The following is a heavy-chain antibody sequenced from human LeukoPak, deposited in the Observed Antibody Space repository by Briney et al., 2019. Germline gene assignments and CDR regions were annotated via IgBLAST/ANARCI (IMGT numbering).Heavy chain of an antibody. Sequence: GGSLRLSCAASGFTFSSYSMNWVRQAPGKGLEWVSSIGSSSSYIYYADSVKGRFTISRDNAKNSLYLQMNSLRAEDTAVYYCARGAWYCSSTSCSEPHAFDIWGQGTMVTVSS. CDR1: GFTFSSYS. J-gene: IGHJ3*02. CDR2: IGSSSSYI. V-gene: IGHV3-21*01. D-gene: IGHD2-2*01. CDR3: ARGAWYCSSTSCSEPHAFDI.